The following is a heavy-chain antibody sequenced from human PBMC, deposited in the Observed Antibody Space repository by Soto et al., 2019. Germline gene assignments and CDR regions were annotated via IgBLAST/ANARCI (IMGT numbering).Heavy chain of an antibody. D-gene: IGHD2-21*02. CDR3: ARRIVVVTAHDY. J-gene: IGHJ4*02. V-gene: IGHV4-34*01. CDR2: INHNGST. CDR1: GGSLSGYY. Sequence: QVQLQQWGAGLLKPSETLSLTCAVYGGSLSGYYWNWIRQSPGKGLEWIGEINHNGSTKYNLSLKSRATISVDTSKNQFSLKVSSVTAADTAVYYCARRIVVVTAHDYWGQGTLVTVSS.